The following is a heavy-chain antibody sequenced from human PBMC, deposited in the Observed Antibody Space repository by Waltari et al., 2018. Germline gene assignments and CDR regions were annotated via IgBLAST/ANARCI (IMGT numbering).Heavy chain of an antibody. D-gene: IGHD3-16*01. Sequence: QLQLQESGPGLVKPSETLSLTCIVSGGSISSSSYFWGWIRQPPGKGLDWIGSISYSGTTYYNPSLETRVTISVDTSKNQFSLKPNSVTAADTAVYYCARRPYEGGFQYWGQGTLVTVSS. CDR1: GGSISSSSYF. CDR2: ISYSGTT. CDR3: ARRPYEGGFQY. V-gene: IGHV4-39*01. J-gene: IGHJ1*01.